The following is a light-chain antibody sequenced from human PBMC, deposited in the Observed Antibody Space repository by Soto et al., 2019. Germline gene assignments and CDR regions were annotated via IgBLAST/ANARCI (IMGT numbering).Light chain of an antibody. V-gene: IGKV1-9*01. CDR1: QDISTS. J-gene: IGKJ2*03. CDR2: PAS. Sequence: DIQLTQSPSFLSASVGDQVTVSFRASQDISTSLAWFQQKAGKVPQLLVYPASTLQDGVPSRFSGSGSGTYFTLTINNLQAEDFATYYCQHLLTCPFRFGQGNK. CDR3: QHLLTCPFR.